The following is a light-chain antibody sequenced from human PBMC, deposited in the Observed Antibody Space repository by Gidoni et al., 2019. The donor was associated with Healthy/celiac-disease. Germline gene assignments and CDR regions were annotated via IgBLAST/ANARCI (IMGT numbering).Light chain of an antibody. CDR3: NSRDSSGNHLV. J-gene: IGLJ2*01. Sequence: SSELTQDPAVSVALGQTVRITCQGDSLRSYYASWYQQKPGQAPVLVIYGKNNRPSGIPDRFSGSSSGNTASLTLTGAQAEDEADYYCNSRDSSGNHLVFGGGTKLXV. CDR2: GKN. CDR1: SLRSYY. V-gene: IGLV3-19*01.